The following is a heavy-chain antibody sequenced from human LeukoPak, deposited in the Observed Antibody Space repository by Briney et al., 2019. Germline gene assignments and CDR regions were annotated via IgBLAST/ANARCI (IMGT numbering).Heavy chain of an antibody. V-gene: IGHV1-2*02. CDR2: INSNSGGT. CDR3: ARDVPQSGYDADY. Sequence: ASVKISCKASGYTFTGYYMHWVRQAPGQGLEWTGWINSNSGGTKYAQQFQGRVTMTRDTSFSTVYMELSRLVSDDTAVYYCARDVPQSGYDADYWGQGTLVTVSS. J-gene: IGHJ4*02. CDR1: GYTFTGYY. D-gene: IGHD3-3*01.